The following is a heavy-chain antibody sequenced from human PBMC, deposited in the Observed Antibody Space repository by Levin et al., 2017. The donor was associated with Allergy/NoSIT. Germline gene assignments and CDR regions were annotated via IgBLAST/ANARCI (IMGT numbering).Heavy chain of an antibody. V-gene: IGHV3-73*01. CDR1: GFSFSGST. CDR3: AGFSARSDSFDY. J-gene: IGHJ4*02. Sequence: GGSLRLSCAASGFSFSGSTMHWVRQAPGKGLEWVGHVRTKTNSYATVYVESLKGRFTISRDDSTNTVYLQMNGLKTEDTAVYYCAGFSARSDSFDYWGQGTLVTVSS. CDR2: VRTKTNSYAT. D-gene: IGHD3-10*01.